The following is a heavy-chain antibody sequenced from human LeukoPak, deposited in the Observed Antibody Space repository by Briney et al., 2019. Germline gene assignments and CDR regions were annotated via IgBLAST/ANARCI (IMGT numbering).Heavy chain of an antibody. V-gene: IGHV1-69*13. D-gene: IGHD5-12*01. Sequence: ASVKVSCKASGGTFSSYAISWVRQAPGQGLGWMGGIIPIFGTANYAQKFQGRVTITADESTSTAYMELSSLRSEDTAVYYCARAAVATFYDQLVYWGQGTLVTVSS. J-gene: IGHJ4*02. CDR2: IIPIFGTA. CDR3: ARAAVATFYDQLVY. CDR1: GGTFSSYA.